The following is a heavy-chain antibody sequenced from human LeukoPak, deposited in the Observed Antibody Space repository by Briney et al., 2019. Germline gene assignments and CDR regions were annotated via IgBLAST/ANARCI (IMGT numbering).Heavy chain of an antibody. CDR1: GITFRNYA. D-gene: IGHD6-6*01. V-gene: IGHV3-23*01. CDR2: VSGNGEST. Sequence: PGGSLRLSCAASGITFRNYAMSWVRQAPGKGLEWVSTVSGNGESTFYADSVKGRFTISRANSKNTLYLQMNRLRADDMAIYYCAKEAYSGSSFDYWGQGTLVTVSS. J-gene: IGHJ4*02. CDR3: AKEAYSGSSFDY.